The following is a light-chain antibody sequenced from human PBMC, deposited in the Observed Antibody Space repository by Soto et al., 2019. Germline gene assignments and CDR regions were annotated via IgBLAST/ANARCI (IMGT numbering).Light chain of an antibody. CDR2: DTS. V-gene: IGKV3-20*01. CDR1: QSVGGSS. J-gene: IGKJ1*01. CDR3: QQYQNSPRT. Sequence: ETVLTQSPGTLSLSPGERATVSCRASQSVGGSSLAWYQQRPGQAPRLLIYDTSKRATGIPDRFSGSGSGTDFTLTISRLGPEDFAVYYCQQYQNSPRTFGQGTKVEIK.